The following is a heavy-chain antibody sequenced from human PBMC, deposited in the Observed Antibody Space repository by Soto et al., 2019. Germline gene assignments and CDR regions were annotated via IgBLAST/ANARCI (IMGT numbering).Heavy chain of an antibody. V-gene: IGHV3-21*01. CDR1: GFTFSSYS. CDR3: ARESGYSGYHLV. CDR2: ISSSSSYI. D-gene: IGHD5-12*01. J-gene: IGHJ4*02. Sequence: GGSLRLSCAASGFTFSSYSMNWVRQAPGKGLEWVSSISSSSSYIYYADSVKGRFTISRDNAKSSLYLQMNSLRAEDTAVYYCARESGYSGYHLVWGQGTLVTVSS.